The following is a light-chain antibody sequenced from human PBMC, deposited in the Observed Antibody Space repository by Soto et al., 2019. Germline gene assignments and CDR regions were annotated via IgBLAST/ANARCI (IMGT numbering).Light chain of an antibody. CDR2: GVY. J-gene: IGKJ5*01. CDR1: QSVSSN. CDR3: QQYYNSAT. Sequence: EIVLTQSPGTLSLSPGERATLSCRASQSVSSNLAWYQQKPGQAPRPLIYGVYTRAPGIPDRFSGSGSGTDFSLTISRLGPEDFAVYYCQQYYNSATFGQGTRLEIK. V-gene: IGKV3-20*01.